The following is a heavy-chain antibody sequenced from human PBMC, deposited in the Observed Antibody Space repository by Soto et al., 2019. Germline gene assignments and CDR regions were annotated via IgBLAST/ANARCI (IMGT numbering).Heavy chain of an antibody. V-gene: IGHV1-69*08. J-gene: IGHJ4*02. D-gene: IGHD4-17*01. CDR2: NIPILGIA. CDR1: GGTFISYT. Sequence: QVQLVQSGAEVKKPGSSVKVSCKASGGTFISYTLSWVRQAPGQGLEWMGRNIPILGIANYAQQFKGRVTITPDKTTSTAYMELNSLTSEYTGVYYCARDDVDYGGKSPFDYWGQETLVTVSS. CDR3: ARDDVDYGGKSPFDY.